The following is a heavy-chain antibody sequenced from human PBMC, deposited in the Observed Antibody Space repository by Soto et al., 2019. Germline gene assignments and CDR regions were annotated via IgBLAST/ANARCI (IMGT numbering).Heavy chain of an antibody. CDR1: GFPFSSYS. CDR2: ISSSSSYI. CDR3: ARDGDSSGWYNWFDP. D-gene: IGHD6-19*01. Sequence: PGGSLRLSCASSGFPFSSYSMNLVRQAPGKGLEWVSSISSSSSYIYCADSVKGRFTISRDNAKNSLYLQMNSLRAEDTAVYYCARDGDSSGWYNWFDPWGQGTLVTVAS. V-gene: IGHV3-21*01. J-gene: IGHJ5*02.